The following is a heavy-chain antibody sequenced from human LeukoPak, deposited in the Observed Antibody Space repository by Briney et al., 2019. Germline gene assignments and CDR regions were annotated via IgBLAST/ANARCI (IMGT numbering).Heavy chain of an antibody. CDR2: IGSSGGST. CDR3: VKDIQFST. J-gene: IGHJ3*01. Sequence: GGSLRLSCAASGFNFITSAMTWVRQAPGKGLEWVSLIGSSGGSTYYADSVKGRFTISRDNSNHTLSLQMTSLRVEDTAIYYCVKDIQFSTWGPGTMVTVSS. CDR1: GFNFITSA. D-gene: IGHD5-24*01. V-gene: IGHV3-23*01.